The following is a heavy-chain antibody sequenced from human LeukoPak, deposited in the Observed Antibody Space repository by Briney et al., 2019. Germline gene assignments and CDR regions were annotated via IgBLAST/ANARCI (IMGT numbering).Heavy chain of an antibody. V-gene: IGHV1-24*01. Sequence: GASVKVSCKVSGYTLTELSMHWVRQAPGKGLEWMGGFDPKDGETIYAQKLQGRVTMTEDTSTDTAYMELSSLRSEDTAVYYCATSCCSTSSRLSWFDPWGQGTLVTVSS. CDR1: GYTLTELS. CDR3: ATSCCSTSSRLSWFDP. CDR2: FDPKDGET. J-gene: IGHJ5*02. D-gene: IGHD2-2*01.